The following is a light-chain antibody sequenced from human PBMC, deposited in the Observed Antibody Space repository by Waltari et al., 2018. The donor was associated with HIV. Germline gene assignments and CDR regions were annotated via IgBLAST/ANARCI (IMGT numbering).Light chain of an antibody. CDR2: LGS. J-gene: IGKJ4*01. V-gene: IGKV2-28*01. Sequence: DVVMTQSPVTLPVTPGAPASISCRSSQSLLQSNGYNYLNWYVQKSGQSPQLLIYLGSTRASGVPDRFSGSGSGTDFTLKISRVESDDVGVYYCMQALQTPPTFGGGSMVEIK. CDR1: QSLLQSNGYNY. CDR3: MQALQTPPT.